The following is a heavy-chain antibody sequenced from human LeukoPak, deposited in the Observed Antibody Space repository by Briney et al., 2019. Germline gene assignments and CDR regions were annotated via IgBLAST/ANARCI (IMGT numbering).Heavy chain of an antibody. D-gene: IGHD6-13*01. CDR2: INHSGST. CDR1: GGSISGSRYY. V-gene: IGHV4-39*07. Sequence: PSETLSLTCTVSGGSISGSRYYWGWIRQPPGKGLEWIGEINHSGSTNYNPSLKSRVTISVDTSKNQFSLKLSSVTAADTAVYYCARGRRIAAAGSLQYWGQGTLVTVSS. J-gene: IGHJ4*02. CDR3: ARGRRIAAAGSLQY.